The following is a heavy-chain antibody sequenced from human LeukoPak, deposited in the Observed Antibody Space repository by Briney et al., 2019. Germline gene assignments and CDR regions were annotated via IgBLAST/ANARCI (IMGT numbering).Heavy chain of an antibody. V-gene: IGHV4-59*01. CDR2: IYYTGSI. CDR3: ARAAAAGIEIY. Sequence: SETLSLTCTVSGSSISTYYWSWIRQPPGKGLEWIGYIYYTGSINYNPSLKSRVTISIDRSKNQFSLTLSSVTAADTAVHYCARAAAAGIEIYWGQGTLVTVPS. J-gene: IGHJ4*02. D-gene: IGHD6-13*01. CDR1: GSSISTYY.